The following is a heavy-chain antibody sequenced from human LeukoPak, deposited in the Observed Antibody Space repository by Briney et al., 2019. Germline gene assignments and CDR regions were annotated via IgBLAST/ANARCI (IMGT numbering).Heavy chain of an antibody. CDR1: GGSISSYY. D-gene: IGHD5-24*01. CDR2: IYYSGST. CDR3: ARWLQKEDRNYFDY. Sequence: SETLSLTCTVSGGSISSYYWSWIRQPPGKGLEWIGYIYYSGSTYYNPSLKSRVTISVDTPKNQFSLKLSSVTAADTAVYYCARWLQKEDRNYFDYWGRGTLVTVSS. V-gene: IGHV4-59*06. J-gene: IGHJ4*02.